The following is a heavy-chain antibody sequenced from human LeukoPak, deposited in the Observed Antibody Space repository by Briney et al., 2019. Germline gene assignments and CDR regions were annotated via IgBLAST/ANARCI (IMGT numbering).Heavy chain of an antibody. CDR2: INQDGSEK. CDR1: GFTFSSYW. J-gene: IGHJ4*02. V-gene: IGHV3-7*01. D-gene: IGHD6-13*01. CDR3: VRAGGSSWSDY. Sequence: PGGSLRLSCAASGFTFSSYWMSWVCQSPGKGLEWVANINQDGSEKHYVDSVKGRFTISRDNAKNSVFVRMNSLRVEDTAVYYCVRAGGSSWSDYWGQGTLVTVSS.